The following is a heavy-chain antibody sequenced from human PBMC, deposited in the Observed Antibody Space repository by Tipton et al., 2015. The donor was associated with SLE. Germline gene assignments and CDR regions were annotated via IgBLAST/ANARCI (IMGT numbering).Heavy chain of an antibody. CDR3: ASILGNTNPSDF. J-gene: IGHJ4*02. V-gene: IGHV3-30*02. CDR1: GFTFRTYG. D-gene: IGHD2-8*01. CDR2: IRFDGNVK. Sequence: SLRLSCAASGFTFRTYGMHWVRQAPGKGLEWVSFIRFDGNVKQYADSVGGRFTISRDNSKNTLSLQMDSLRPEDTSIYYCASILGNTNPSDFWGQGTLVTVSS.